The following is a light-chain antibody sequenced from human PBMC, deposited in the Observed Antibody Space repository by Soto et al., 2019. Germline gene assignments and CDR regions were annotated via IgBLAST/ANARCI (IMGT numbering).Light chain of an antibody. J-gene: IGKJ1*01. CDR2: QAS. CDR1: QSINNW. Sequence: DIQMTQSPSTLAASAGDRVTITCRASQSINNWLAWYQQKPGKAPKLLIYQASTLQSGVPPRFSGSGFGTEFTLTISNLQPEDFAMYYCQQYNSDWSWTFGQGTKVKI. V-gene: IGKV1-5*03. CDR3: QQYNSDWSWT.